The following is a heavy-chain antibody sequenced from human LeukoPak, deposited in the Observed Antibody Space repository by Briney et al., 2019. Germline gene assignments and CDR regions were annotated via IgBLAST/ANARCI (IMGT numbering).Heavy chain of an antibody. D-gene: IGHD6-13*01. V-gene: IGHV3-23*01. CDR1: GFTFSSYA. CDR2: ISGSGGST. CDR3: ARAHAGDSSSWYERGYNWFDP. J-gene: IGHJ5*02. Sequence: GGSLRLSCAASGFTFSSYAMSWVRQAPRKGLEWVSAISGSGGSTYYADSVKGRFTISRDNAKNSLYLQMNSLRAEDTAVYYCARAHAGDSSSWYERGYNWFDPWGQGTLVTVSS.